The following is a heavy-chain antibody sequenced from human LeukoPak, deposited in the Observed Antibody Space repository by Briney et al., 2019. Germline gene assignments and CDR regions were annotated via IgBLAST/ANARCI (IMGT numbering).Heavy chain of an antibody. Sequence: SETLSLTCTVSGCSISNYYWNWIRQPPGKGLEWIADIYYSGSTKYNPTLKSRVTISVYPTKNQFSLNLSTGTAADTAMYYCARHSSDIAARPNDYWGQGTLVTVSS. V-gene: IGHV4-59*08. CDR1: GCSISNYY. CDR2: IYYSGST. CDR3: ARHSSDIAARPNDY. D-gene: IGHD6-6*01. J-gene: IGHJ4*02.